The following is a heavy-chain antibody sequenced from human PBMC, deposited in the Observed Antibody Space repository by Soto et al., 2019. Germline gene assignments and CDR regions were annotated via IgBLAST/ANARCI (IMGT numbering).Heavy chain of an antibody. J-gene: IGHJ5*02. D-gene: IGHD3-10*01. CDR1: GGSISSGGYY. CDR3: ARDFGYYGSGSYYTTNWFDP. CDR2: IYYSGST. V-gene: IGHV4-31*03. Sequence: SETLSLTCTVSGGSISSGGYYWSWIRQHPGKGLEWIGYIYYSGSTYYNPSLKSRVTISVDTSKNQFSLKLSSVTAADTAVYYCARDFGYYGSGSYYTTNWFDPWGQGTLVTVSS.